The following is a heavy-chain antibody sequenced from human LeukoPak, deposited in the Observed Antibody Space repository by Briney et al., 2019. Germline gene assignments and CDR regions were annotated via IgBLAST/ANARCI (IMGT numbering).Heavy chain of an antibody. CDR3: VSYGDYDNWFDP. Sequence: SETLSLTCTVSGGSISSYYWSWIRQPPGKGLEWIGYIYYSGSTNYNPSLKSRVTISVDTSKNQFSLKLSSVTAADTAVYYCVSYGDYDNWFDPWGQGTLVTVSS. J-gene: IGHJ5*02. V-gene: IGHV4-59*01. D-gene: IGHD4-17*01. CDR1: GGSISSYY. CDR2: IYYSGST.